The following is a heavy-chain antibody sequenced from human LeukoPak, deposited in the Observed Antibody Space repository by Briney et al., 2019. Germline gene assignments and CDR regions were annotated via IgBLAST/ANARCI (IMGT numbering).Heavy chain of an antibody. CDR3: AKSGGYSYVENFDY. Sequence: GGSLRLSCAASGFTFSSYGMHWVRQAPGKGLEWVAVIWYDGSNKYYADSVKGRFTISRDNSKDTLYLQMNSLRAEDTAVYYCAKSGGYSYVENFDYWGQGTLVTVSS. CDR2: IWYDGSNK. D-gene: IGHD5-18*01. J-gene: IGHJ4*02. V-gene: IGHV3-33*06. CDR1: GFTFSSYG.